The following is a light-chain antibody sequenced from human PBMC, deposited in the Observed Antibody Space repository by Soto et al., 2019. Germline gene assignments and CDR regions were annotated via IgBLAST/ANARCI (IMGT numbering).Light chain of an antibody. CDR3: QSYASSLSGYV. CDR1: SSNIGAGYD. J-gene: IGLJ1*01. CDR2: GNS. V-gene: IGLV1-40*01. Sequence: QAVVTQPPSVSGAPGQRVTISCTGSSSNIGAGYDVHWYQQLPGTAPKLLIYGNSNRPSGVPDRFSGSKSGTSASLAITWLQAEDEADYSCQSYASSLSGYVFGTGTKLTVL.